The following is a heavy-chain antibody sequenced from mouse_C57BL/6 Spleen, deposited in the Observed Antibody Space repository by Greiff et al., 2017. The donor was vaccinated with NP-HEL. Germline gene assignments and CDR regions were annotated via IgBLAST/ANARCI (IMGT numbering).Heavy chain of an antibody. CDR3: ARSSGYYSYYYAMDY. V-gene: IGHV1-82*01. CDR1: GYAFSSSW. CDR2: IYPGDGDT. J-gene: IGHJ4*01. D-gene: IGHD2-3*01. Sequence: VQLQQSGPELVKPGASVKISCKASGYAFSSSWMNWVKQRPGKGLEWIGRIYPGDGDTNYNGKFKGKATLTADKSSSTAYMQLSSLTSEDSAVYFCARSSGYYSYYYAMDYWGQGTSVTVSS.